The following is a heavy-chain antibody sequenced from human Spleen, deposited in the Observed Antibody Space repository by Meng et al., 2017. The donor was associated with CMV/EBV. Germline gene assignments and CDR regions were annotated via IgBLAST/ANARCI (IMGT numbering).Heavy chain of an antibody. J-gene: IGHJ5*02. V-gene: IGHV5-51*01. D-gene: IGHD2-2*02. CDR3: ARGNPNIVVVPAAIPGWFDP. Sequence: GESLKISCKGSGYSFTSYWIGWVRQMPGKGLEWMGIIYPGDSDTRYSPSFRGQVTISADKSISTAYLQWSSLKASDTAMYYCARGNPNIVVVPAAIPGWFDPWGQGTLVTVSS. CDR1: GYSFTSYW. CDR2: IYPGDSDT.